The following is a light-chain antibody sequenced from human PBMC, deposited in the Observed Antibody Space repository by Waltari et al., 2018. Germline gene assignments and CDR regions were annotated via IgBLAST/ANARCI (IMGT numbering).Light chain of an antibody. CDR1: QSVLYSSNNKNY. V-gene: IGKV4-1*01. Sequence: DIVMTQSPDSLAVSLGERATINCKSSQSVLYSSNNKNYLAEYQHQPGLSPNPLIHWTLTRASGVPDRFRGNGSGTDFTLTISSLQAEDVAVYYCQQYYSTLITFGQGTRLEIK. CDR3: QQYYSTLIT. J-gene: IGKJ5*01. CDR2: WTL.